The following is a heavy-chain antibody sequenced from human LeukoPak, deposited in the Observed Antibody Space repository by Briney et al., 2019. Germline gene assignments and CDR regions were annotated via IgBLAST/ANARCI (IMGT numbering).Heavy chain of an antibody. CDR3: ARERTFSSGYYGWFDP. Sequence: SQTLSLTCTVSGGSISSGSYYWSWIRQPAGKGLEWIGRIYTSGSTNYNPSLKSPVTISVDTSKNQFSLKLSSVTAADTAVYYCARERTFSSGYYGWFDPWGQGTLVTVSS. J-gene: IGHJ5*02. V-gene: IGHV4-61*02. CDR2: IYTSGST. CDR1: GGSISSGSYY. D-gene: IGHD3-22*01.